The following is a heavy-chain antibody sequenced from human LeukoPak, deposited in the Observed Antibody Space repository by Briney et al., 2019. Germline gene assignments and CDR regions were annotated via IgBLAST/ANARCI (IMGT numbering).Heavy chain of an antibody. CDR3: ARELFDFDY. V-gene: IGHV3-23*01. CDR2: ITGSGGST. J-gene: IGHJ4*02. Sequence: PGGSLRLSCAPSGFTFDNFAMTWVRQAPGKELEWVSEITGSGGSTYYADSVKGRFTISRDNSKNTLYLQMNSLRAEDTAIYYCARELFDFDYWGQGTLVTVSS. D-gene: IGHD3-10*01. CDR1: GFTFDNFA.